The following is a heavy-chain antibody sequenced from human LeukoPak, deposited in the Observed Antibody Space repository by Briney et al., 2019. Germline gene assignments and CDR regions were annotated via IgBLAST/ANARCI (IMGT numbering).Heavy chain of an antibody. CDR1: GFTFSDSN. J-gene: IGHJ4*02. CDR3: ARDDFRDRRTSGGLCLDY. D-gene: IGHD3/OR15-3a*01. CDR2: ISRSSSTI. Sequence: GGSLRLSCAASGFTFSDSNMNWVRQAPGKGLEWVSYISRSSSTIYYADSVRGRFTISRDNAKNSLYLQINSLRTEDTAVYYCARDDFRDRRTSGGLCLDYWGQGTLVIVSS. V-gene: IGHV3-48*04.